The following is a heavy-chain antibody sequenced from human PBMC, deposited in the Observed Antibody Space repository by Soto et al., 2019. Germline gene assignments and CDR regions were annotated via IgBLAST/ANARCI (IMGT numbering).Heavy chain of an antibody. CDR3: AHAGDFDLLSFDR. J-gene: IGHJ4*02. CDR2: IYWDDDK. Sequence: QITLKESGPPLVRPAQTLTLTCAFSGFSLTTTRMGVAWIRQPPGKALEWLALIYWDDDKRYSPSLKNRLTVSKDTSTNRVVLTITNISPDDTGTYFCAHAGDFDLLSFDRWGPETLVTVSS. CDR1: GFSLTTTRMG. V-gene: IGHV2-5*02. D-gene: IGHD2-15*01.